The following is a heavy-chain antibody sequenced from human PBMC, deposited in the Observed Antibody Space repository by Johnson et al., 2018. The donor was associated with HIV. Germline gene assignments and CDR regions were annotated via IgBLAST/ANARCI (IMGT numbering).Heavy chain of an antibody. CDR1: GFTVSSNY. D-gene: IGHD3-16*01. Sequence: VHLVESGGGLVQPGGSLRLSCAASGFTVSSNYMSWVCQAPGKGLEWVSIIYSGGSTYYADSVKGRFTISRDNSKDTLYLEMNSLRAEDTAVYYCARDYETIWGQGTMVTVSS. CDR3: ARDYETI. J-gene: IGHJ3*02. CDR2: IYSGGST. V-gene: IGHV3-66*02.